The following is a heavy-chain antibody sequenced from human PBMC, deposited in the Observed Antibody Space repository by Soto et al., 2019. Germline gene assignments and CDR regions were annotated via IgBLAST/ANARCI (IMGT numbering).Heavy chain of an antibody. Sequence: GGSLRLSCAASGFSFSTYWMTWVRQAPGKGLEWVATIRQDGIEKHYVDSVKGRFTISRDNAANSLFLQMDSVRAEDSAIYYCVRGCGLRRCPYYFDFWGRGIPVTGSA. CDR1: GFSFSTYW. CDR3: VRGCGLRRCPYYFDF. D-gene: IGHD2-21*01. V-gene: IGHV3-7*01. J-gene: IGHJ4*02. CDR2: IRQDGIEK.